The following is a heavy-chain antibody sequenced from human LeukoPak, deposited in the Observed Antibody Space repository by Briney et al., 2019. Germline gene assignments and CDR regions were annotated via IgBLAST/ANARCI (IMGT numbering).Heavy chain of an antibody. J-gene: IGHJ3*02. Sequence: ASVKVSCKASEYTFTRYYMHWARQAPGQGLEWMGWINPNTGGTNYAQKFQGRVTMTRDTSITTAYMELRSLEYDDTAVYYCAKDFRDQWLVNAFHIWGQGTMVTVSS. V-gene: IGHV1-2*02. D-gene: IGHD6-19*01. CDR2: INPNTGGT. CDR1: EYTFTRYY. CDR3: AKDFRDQWLVNAFHI.